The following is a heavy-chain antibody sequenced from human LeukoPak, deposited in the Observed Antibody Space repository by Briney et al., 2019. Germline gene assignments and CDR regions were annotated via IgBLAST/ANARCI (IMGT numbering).Heavy chain of an antibody. CDR2: IYHSGST. J-gene: IGHJ4*02. V-gene: IGHV4-30-2*01. D-gene: IGHD4-11*01. Sequence: SETLSLTCAVSGGSISSGGYSWSWIRQPPGKGLEWIGYIYHSGSTYYNPSLKSRVTISVDRSKNQFSLKLSSVTAADTAVYYCARSPDYRGYYFDYWGQGTLVTVSS. CDR3: ARSPDYRGYYFDY. CDR1: GGSISSGGYS.